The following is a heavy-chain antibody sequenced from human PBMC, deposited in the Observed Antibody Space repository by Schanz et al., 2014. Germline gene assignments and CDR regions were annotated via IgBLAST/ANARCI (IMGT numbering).Heavy chain of an antibody. CDR1: GDTFSNYN. CDR2: IMPLRGIG. V-gene: IGHV1-69*02. CDR3: TRLRRADPNGFDV. D-gene: IGHD6-19*01. Sequence: QVQLVQSGPEVKKPGSSVKVSCQAFGDTFSNYNIMWVRQVPGQGLEWLGRIMPLRGIGNNAWKFQDRLTITADKSMNITYMELSSLRTEDTAVYYCTRLRRADPNGFDVWGQGTTVTVS. J-gene: IGHJ6*02.